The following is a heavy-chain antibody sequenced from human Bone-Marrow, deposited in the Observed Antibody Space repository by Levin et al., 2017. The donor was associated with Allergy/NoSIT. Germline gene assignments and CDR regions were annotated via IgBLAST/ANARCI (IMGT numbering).Heavy chain of an antibody. CDR3: AKGAGWSYGHDWFDP. CDR1: GFSFTLVD. J-gene: IGHJ5*02. V-gene: IGHV1-8*01. CDR2: INPKSGNT. Sequence: ASVKVSCKASGFSFTLVDINWVRQAPGQGLEWMGWINPKSGNTGYAQKFQDRVAMTRNTSINTAYLELSSLTSEDTAIYYCAKGAGWSYGHDWFDPWGQGTLVTVSS. D-gene: IGHD3-16*01.